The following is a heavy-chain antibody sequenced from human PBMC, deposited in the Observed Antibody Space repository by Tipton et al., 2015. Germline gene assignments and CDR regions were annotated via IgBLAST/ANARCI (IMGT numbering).Heavy chain of an antibody. CDR2: IDYSGIT. CDR3: MRAAPRYGDPPGGFDP. J-gene: IGHJ5*02. D-gene: IGHD4-17*01. V-gene: IGHV4-61*01. Sequence: TLSLTCSVSADSVTYPSHYWSWIRQPPGQRLEWIGYIDYSGITKYNPTLRSRVTMSVDTSKNQFSLRLNSVTAADTAVYYCMRAAPRYGDPPGGFDPWGHGTLVTVSS. CDR1: ADSVTYPSHY.